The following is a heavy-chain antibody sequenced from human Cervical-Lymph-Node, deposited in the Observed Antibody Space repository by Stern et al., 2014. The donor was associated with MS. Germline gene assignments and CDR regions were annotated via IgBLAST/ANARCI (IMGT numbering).Heavy chain of an antibody. D-gene: IGHD2-2*01. Sequence: VQLVESGPGLVKPSGTLSLTCAVSGDSITSNNWWRWGRPSPGKGLEWVGDIDHLGSTNYRPSLKMRVTISADMAKNQCTLRLSSVTAADTALYYCASQHGTSINCENYYFDYWGQGSLVTVSS. CDR1: GDSITSNNW. CDR3: ASQHGTSINCENYYFDY. J-gene: IGHJ4*02. V-gene: IGHV4-4*02. CDR2: IDHLGST.